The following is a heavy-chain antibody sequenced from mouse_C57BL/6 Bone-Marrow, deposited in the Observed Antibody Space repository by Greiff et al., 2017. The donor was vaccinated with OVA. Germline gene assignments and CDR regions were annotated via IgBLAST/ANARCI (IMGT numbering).Heavy chain of an antibody. CDR3: ARGFYGSSYGDY. CDR1: GYTFTSHW. V-gene: IGHV1-56*01. CDR2: IFPGSGST. J-gene: IGHJ2*01. Sequence: VQLQQSGPELVRPGASVKISCKAPGYTFTSHWMQWVRQRPGQGLEWIGEIFPGSGSTYYNEKFKGKATLTADKSSSTAYMQLSSLTSEDSAVYFCARGFYGSSYGDYWGQGTTLTVSS. D-gene: IGHD1-1*01.